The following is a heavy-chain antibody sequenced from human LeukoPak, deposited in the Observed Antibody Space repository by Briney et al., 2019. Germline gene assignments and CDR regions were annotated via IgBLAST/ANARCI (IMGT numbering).Heavy chain of an antibody. CDR1: GFTFDDYG. V-gene: IGHV3-20*04. J-gene: IGHJ4*02. CDR3: AREGGSTIFGVRAIYFDY. Sequence: RPGGSLRLSCAASGFTFDDYGMSWVRQAPGNGLEWGSGIYWNGGSTGYADSVKGRFTISRDNAKNSLYLQMNSLRAEDTALYYCAREGGSTIFGVRAIYFDYSGRGTLGTVSP. D-gene: IGHD3-3*01. CDR2: IYWNGGST.